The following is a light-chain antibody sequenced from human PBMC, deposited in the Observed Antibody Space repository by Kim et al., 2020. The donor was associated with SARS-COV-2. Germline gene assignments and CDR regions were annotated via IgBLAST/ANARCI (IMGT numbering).Light chain of an antibody. J-gene: IGKJ1*01. CDR2: AAS. CDR3: QKYNSAPQT. V-gene: IGKV1-27*01. CDR1: QGISNL. Sequence: FVGEQVTITCRASQGISNLLAWDQQKPGKVPKLLIYAASTLQSGVPSRFSGSGSGTDFTLTISSLQPEDVATYYCQKYNSAPQTFGQGTKVDIK.